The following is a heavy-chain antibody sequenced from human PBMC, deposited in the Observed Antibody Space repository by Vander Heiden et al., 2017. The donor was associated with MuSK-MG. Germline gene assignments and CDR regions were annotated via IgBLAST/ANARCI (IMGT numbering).Heavy chain of an antibody. Sequence: QVQLQQSGPGLVKPSQTLSLSCPISGDRVSSNSASWNWIGQSRSIGLEWLGRTYYRSKWYNEYEVSGKSRIAINPDTSKNQFYLQLNSVTREDTAVYFCARGRWDYSSWCWFDPWGQGTLVTVSS. J-gene: IGHJ5*02. CDR3: ARGRWDYSSWCWFDP. D-gene: IGHD6-13*01. CDR2: TYYRSKWYN. CDR1: GDRVSSNSAS. V-gene: IGHV6-1*01.